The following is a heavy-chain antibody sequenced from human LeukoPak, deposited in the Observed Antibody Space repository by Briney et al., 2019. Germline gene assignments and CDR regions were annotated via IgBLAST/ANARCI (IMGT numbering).Heavy chain of an antibody. CDR1: GGSISSNNL. CDR2: IYHSGRT. J-gene: IGHJ4*02. V-gene: IGHV4-4*02. Sequence: SGTLSLACAISGGSISSNNLWSWVRQPPGEGLEWVGQIYHSGRTTYNPSLNSRVTISVDTSKNQFSLKLSSVTAADTAVYYCARHCNWDYYYDSSANPDYWGQGTLVTVSS. CDR3: ARHCNWDYYYDSSANPDY. D-gene: IGHD3-22*01.